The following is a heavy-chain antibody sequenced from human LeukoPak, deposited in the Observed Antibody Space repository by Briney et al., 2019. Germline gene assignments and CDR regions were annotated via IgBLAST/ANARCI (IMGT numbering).Heavy chain of an antibody. J-gene: IGHJ5*02. D-gene: IGHD6-19*01. CDR3: ARVWDASGWSNWFDP. CDR2: VNPDSGDT. CDR1: GYKFTAYY. Sequence: ASVRVSCKSSGYKFTAYYIHWIRQAPGQGLEWMGWVNPDSGDTNCTQKYQGRLTLTRDTSVTTVYMELSSLTSDDTAVYYCARVWDASGWSNWFDPWGQGALVTVSS. V-gene: IGHV1-2*02.